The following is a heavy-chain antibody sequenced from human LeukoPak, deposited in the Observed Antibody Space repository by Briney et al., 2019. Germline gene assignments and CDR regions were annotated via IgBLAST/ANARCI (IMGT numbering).Heavy chain of an antibody. CDR3: ASAAGPFDN. D-gene: IGHD6-13*01. CDR1: GFTFSSYG. Sequence: GGSLRLSCAATGFTFSSYGMHWVRQAPGKGLEWVAVIWFDGSNKYYADSVKGRFTISRDNSKNTLYLQMNSLRAEDTAVYYCASAAGPFDNWGQGTLVTVSS. J-gene: IGHJ4*02. V-gene: IGHV3-33*01. CDR2: IWFDGSNK.